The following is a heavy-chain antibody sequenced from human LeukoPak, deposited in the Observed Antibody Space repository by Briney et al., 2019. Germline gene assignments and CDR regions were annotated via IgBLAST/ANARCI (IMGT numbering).Heavy chain of an antibody. D-gene: IGHD2-2*01. CDR2: ISGSGGST. CDR1: GFTFSSYA. V-gene: IGHV3-23*01. Sequence: GGSLRLSCAASGFTFSSYAMSWVRQAPGKGLEWVSAISGSGGSTYYADSVKGRFTISRDNSKNTLYLQTNSLRAEDTAVYYCAKDSEYCSSTSCYAGDYWGQGTLVTVSS. CDR3: AKDSEYCSSTSCYAGDY. J-gene: IGHJ4*02.